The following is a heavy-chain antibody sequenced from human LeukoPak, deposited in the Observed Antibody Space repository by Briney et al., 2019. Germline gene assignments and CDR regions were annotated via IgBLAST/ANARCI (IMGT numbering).Heavy chain of an antibody. V-gene: IGHV3-9*01. CDR3: AKGTFSSSFDY. Sequence: GGSLRLSCAASGFTFDDYAMHWVRQAPGKGLDWVSGISWNSGSIGYADSVKGRFTISRDNAKNSLYLQMNSLRAEDTALYYCAKGTFSSSFDYWGQGTLVTVSS. CDR2: ISWNSGSI. CDR1: GFTFDDYA. J-gene: IGHJ4*02. D-gene: IGHD6-6*01.